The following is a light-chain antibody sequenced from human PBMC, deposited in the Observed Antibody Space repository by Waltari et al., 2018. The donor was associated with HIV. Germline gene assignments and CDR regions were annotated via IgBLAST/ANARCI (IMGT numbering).Light chain of an antibody. Sequence: DVQMTQSPSSHSASIGDRVIITCRASQDITVFLAWFQHRPGTAPKSLIYGTSTLQSGVPSSKFTGSGSGTEFTLTITNLQPEDTGTYYCQQYSAYPLTFGGGTKVEI. CDR1: QDITVF. V-gene: IGKV1-16*02. CDR2: GTS. CDR3: QQYSAYPLT. J-gene: IGKJ4*01.